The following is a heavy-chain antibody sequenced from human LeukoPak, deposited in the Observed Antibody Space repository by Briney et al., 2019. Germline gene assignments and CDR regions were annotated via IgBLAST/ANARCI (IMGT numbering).Heavy chain of an antibody. CDR3: ARRHVEYSSSSDPYYFDY. CDR1: GGSISSYY. V-gene: IGHV4-59*01. CDR2: LYYSGST. D-gene: IGHD6-6*01. Sequence: KPSETLSLTCTVSGGSISSYYWTWIRQPPGKGLEWIGSLYYSGSTNYNPSLKSRVTIPVDTSKNQFSLKLSSVTAADTAVYYCARRHVEYSSSSDPYYFDYWGQGTLVTVSS. J-gene: IGHJ4*02.